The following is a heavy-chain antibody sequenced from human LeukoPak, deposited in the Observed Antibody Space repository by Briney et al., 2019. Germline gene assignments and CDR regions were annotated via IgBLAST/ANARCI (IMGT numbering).Heavy chain of an antibody. J-gene: IGHJ5*02. D-gene: IGHD3-3*01. CDR3: ARGHKRITIFGVVAPVQGWFDP. Sequence: SETLSLTCAVYGGSFSGYYWSWIRRPPGKGLEWIGEINHSGSTNYNPSLKSRVTISVDTSKNQFSLKLSSVTAADTAVYYCARGHKRITIFGVVAPVQGWFDPWGQGTLVTVSS. CDR2: INHSGST. CDR1: GGSFSGYY. V-gene: IGHV4-34*01.